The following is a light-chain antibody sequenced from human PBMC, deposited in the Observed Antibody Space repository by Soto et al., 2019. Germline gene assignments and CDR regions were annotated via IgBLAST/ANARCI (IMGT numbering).Light chain of an antibody. V-gene: IGKV3-11*01. CDR1: QSVSSY. Sequence: EIVLTQSPATQSLSPGERATLSCRASQSVSSYLAWYQQKPGQTPRLLIYDASNRATGIPARFSGSGSGTDSTLTISSLEPEDFAVYYCQQRSNWPPTFGGGTKVEIK. CDR3: QQRSNWPPT. J-gene: IGKJ4*01. CDR2: DAS.